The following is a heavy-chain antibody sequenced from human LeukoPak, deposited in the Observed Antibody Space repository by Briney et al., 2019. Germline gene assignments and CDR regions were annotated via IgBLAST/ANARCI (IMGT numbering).Heavy chain of an antibody. V-gene: IGHV1-18*01. CDR1: GYTFTSYG. CDR2: ISAYNGNT. D-gene: IGHD3-3*02. CDR3: ARVSRSWFDP. J-gene: IGHJ5*02. Sequence: ASVKVSCKAPGYTFTSYGISWVRQAPGQGLEWMGWISAYNGNTNYAQKFQGRVTMTRDMSTSTVYMQLSSLRSEDTAVYYCARVSRSWFDPWGQGTLVTVSS.